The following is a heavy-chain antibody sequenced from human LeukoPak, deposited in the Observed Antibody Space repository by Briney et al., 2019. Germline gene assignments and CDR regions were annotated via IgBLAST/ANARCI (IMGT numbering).Heavy chain of an antibody. J-gene: IGHJ4*02. D-gene: IGHD5-24*01. CDR2: INPSGGST. Sequence: ASVKVSCKASGYTFTSYYMHWVRQAPGQGLEWMGIINPSGGSTSYAQKFQGRVTMTRDMSTSTVYMELSSLRSEDTAVYYCARGAKRWLQFKTSAGFDYWGQGTLITVSS. CDR1: GYTFTSYY. V-gene: IGHV1-46*01. CDR3: ARGAKRWLQFKTSAGFDY.